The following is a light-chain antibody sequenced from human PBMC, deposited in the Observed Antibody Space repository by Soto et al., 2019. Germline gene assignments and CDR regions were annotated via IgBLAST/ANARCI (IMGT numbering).Light chain of an antibody. Sequence: SVLTQPRSVSGSPGQSVTISCTGTSSDVGGYNYVSWYRQHPGRAPKLMIYDVSERPSGVPDRFSGSKSGNTASLTISGLQAEDEADYFCCSFAGSYTVLFGGGTKVTVL. CDR2: DVS. V-gene: IGLV2-11*01. J-gene: IGLJ2*01. CDR3: CSFAGSYTVL. CDR1: SSDVGGYNY.